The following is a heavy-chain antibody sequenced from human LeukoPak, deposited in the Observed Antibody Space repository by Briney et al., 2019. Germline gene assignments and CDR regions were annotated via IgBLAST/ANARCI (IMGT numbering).Heavy chain of an antibody. V-gene: IGHV3-64D*06. Sequence: GGSLRLSCSASGFTFNSYAVHWVRQAPGKGLEYVSAISSNGGSTYYADSVKGRFTISRDNSKNTLYLQMSGLRPEDTAVYYCVKDPHCSTTGCYEHFQHWGRGTLVTVSS. CDR1: GFTFNSYA. CDR3: VKDPHCSTTGCYEHFQH. D-gene: IGHD2-2*01. J-gene: IGHJ1*01. CDR2: ISSNGGST.